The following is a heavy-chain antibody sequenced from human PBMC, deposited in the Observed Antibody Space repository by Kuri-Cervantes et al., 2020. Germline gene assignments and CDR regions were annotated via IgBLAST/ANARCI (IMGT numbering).Heavy chain of an antibody. V-gene: IGHV3-23*01. CDR1: GFTLSSYD. CDR3: ARGQQLFDY. D-gene: IGHD5-24*01. J-gene: IGHJ4*02. Sequence: GESLKISCAASGFTLSSYDLSWVRQAPGKGPEWVSAISGSGGSTYYADSVKGRFTISRDNAQNSLYLQMSSLRVEDTAIYYCARGQQLFDYWGQGTLVTVSS. CDR2: ISGSGGST.